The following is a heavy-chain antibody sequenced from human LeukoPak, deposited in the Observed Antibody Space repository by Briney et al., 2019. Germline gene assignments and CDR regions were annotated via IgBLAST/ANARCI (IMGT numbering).Heavy chain of an antibody. CDR2: ISGSGGST. CDR3: AKTYYDFWSGYSVADY. V-gene: IGHV3-23*01. J-gene: IGHJ4*02. CDR1: GFTFSDYY. Sequence: PGGSLRLSCAASGFTFSDYYMSWIRQAPGKGLEWVSAISGSGGSTYYADSVKGRFTISRDNSKNTLYLQMNSLRAEDTAVYYCAKTYYDFWSGYSVADYWGQGTLVTVSS. D-gene: IGHD3-3*01.